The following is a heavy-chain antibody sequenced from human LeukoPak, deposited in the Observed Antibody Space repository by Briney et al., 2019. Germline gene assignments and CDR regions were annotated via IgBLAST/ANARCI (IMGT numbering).Heavy chain of an antibody. CDR3: ARESRDILTGYSLWD. Sequence: SVTVSCKASGGTFIIYAISWVRQAPGQGLERMGRIIPILGIANYAQKFQGRVTITADKSTSTAYMELSSLRSEDTAVYYCARESRDILTGYSLWDWGQGTLVTVSS. J-gene: IGHJ4*02. CDR2: IIPILGIA. D-gene: IGHD3-9*01. CDR1: GGTFIIYA. V-gene: IGHV1-69*04.